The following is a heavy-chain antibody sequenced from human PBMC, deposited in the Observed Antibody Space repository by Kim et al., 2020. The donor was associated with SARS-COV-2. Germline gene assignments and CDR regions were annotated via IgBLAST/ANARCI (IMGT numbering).Heavy chain of an antibody. Sequence: GGSLRLSCAASGFTFSSYGMHWVRQAPGKGLEWVAVISYDGSNKYYADSVKGRFTISRDNSKNTLYLQMNSLRAEDTAVYYCAKDQRRIVVVTANTFDYWGQGTLVTVSS. D-gene: IGHD2-21*02. CDR2: ISYDGSNK. CDR1: GFTFSSYG. CDR3: AKDQRRIVVVTANTFDY. V-gene: IGHV3-30*18. J-gene: IGHJ4*02.